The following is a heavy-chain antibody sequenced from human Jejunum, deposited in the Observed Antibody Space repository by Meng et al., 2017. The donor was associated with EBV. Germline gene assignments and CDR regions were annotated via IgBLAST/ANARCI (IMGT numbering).Heavy chain of an antibody. V-gene: IGHV4-61*01. CDR2: LYYAGKA. D-gene: IGHD5-12*01. J-gene: IGHJ5*02. CDR1: GDSVTGYNY. CDR3: ARGRGYDYGDS. Sequence: QVKLRDSGHGLVKPLETLSIPCSVSGDSVTGYNYWTWIRQPPGKGLEWIGNLYYAGKAIYKPSLQSRVTISVDTSKNQISLKVTSVTAADTAIYYCARGRGYDYGDSWGQGTLVTVSS.